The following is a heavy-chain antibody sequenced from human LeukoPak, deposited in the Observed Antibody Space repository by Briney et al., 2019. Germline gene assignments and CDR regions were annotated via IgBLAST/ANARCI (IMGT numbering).Heavy chain of an antibody. Sequence: PSETLSLTCSVSGXSNSNYYRSWIRQPPGKGLEWIGYINYSGRTDYNPSLKSRVTISVDTSKNQFSLKLSFVTAADTAVFYCARTISGWYSFDYWGQGTLVTVSS. V-gene: IGHV4-59*08. CDR2: INYSGRT. CDR3: ARTISGWYSFDY. D-gene: IGHD6-13*01. CDR1: GXSNSNYY. J-gene: IGHJ4*02.